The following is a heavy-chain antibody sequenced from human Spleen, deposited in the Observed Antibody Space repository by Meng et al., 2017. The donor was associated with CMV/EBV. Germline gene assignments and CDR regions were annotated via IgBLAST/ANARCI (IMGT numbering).Heavy chain of an antibody. D-gene: IGHD1-26*01. J-gene: IGHJ4*02. V-gene: IGHV3-30-3*01. CDR3: AKDTSGGWPYWSYFDY. CDR1: GFTFSNYV. Sequence: GESLKISCAASGFTFSNYVMHWVRQAPGKGLEWVAVISSDGTNKYYADSVKGRFTISRDNSKNSLYLQMNSLRTEDTALYSCAKDTSGGWPYWSYFDYWGPGTLVTVSS. CDR2: ISSDGTNK.